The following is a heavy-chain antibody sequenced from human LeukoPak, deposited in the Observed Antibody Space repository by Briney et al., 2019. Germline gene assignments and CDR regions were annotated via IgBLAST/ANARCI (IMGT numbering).Heavy chain of an antibody. CDR3: ARGAIRRSPFDP. CDR2: IYYSGST. V-gene: IGHV4-61*01. Sequence: SETLSLTCTVSGSSISGLYYWSWIRQPPGQGLEWIGYIYYSGSTNYNPSLKSRVTISVDTSKNQFSLKLSSVTAADTAVYYCARGAIRRSPFDPWGQGTLVTVSS. D-gene: IGHD3-16*01. CDR1: GSSISGLYY. J-gene: IGHJ5*02.